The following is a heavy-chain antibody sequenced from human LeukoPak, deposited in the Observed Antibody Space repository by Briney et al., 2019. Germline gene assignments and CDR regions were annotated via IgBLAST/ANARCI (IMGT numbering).Heavy chain of an antibody. CDR2: INSDGSST. Sequence: PGGSLRLSCAASGFTFRSYWMHWVRQAPGKGLVWVSRINSDGSSTNYADSVKGRFTTSRDNAKNTLYLQMNSLRAEDTAVYYCARDSLNSGSYFDYWGQGALVTVSS. CDR1: GFTFRSYW. D-gene: IGHD3-10*01. CDR3: ARDSLNSGSYFDY. V-gene: IGHV3-74*01. J-gene: IGHJ4*02.